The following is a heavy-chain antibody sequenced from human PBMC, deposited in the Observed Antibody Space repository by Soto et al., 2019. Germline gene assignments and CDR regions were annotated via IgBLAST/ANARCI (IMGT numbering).Heavy chain of an antibody. CDR3: ATPITLSPSDDSRGRGALIDH. V-gene: IGHV3-30*03. J-gene: IGHJ4*02. CDR2: ISHEGNSK. D-gene: IGHD6-19*01. CDR1: GFTFSVFG. Sequence: QVHLVESGGGVVQPGGSLRLSCAASGFTFSVFGMHWVRQAPGKGPEWVAVISHEGNSKHYADSVKGRFTISRDNAKNTLSLLMDSLRPEDTALYYCATPITLSPSDDSRGRGALIDHWGQGTLVTVSS.